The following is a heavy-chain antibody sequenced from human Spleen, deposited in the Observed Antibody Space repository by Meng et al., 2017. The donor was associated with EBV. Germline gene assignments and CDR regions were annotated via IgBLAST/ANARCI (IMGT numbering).Heavy chain of an antibody. J-gene: IGHJ4*02. CDR3: ARQAWGGWEADF. V-gene: IGHV4-39*01. D-gene: IGHD6-19*01. Sequence: QLNRQAAGPGLVKPSETLAISWSVSVGTISKSPSWGWIRQPPGKGMEWIGNIYYTGSTYYNSSLKSRVTISVDTSKGQFSLKLSSVADADTAVYYCARQAWGGWEADFWGQGTLVTVSS. CDR1: VGTISKSPS. CDR2: IYYTGST.